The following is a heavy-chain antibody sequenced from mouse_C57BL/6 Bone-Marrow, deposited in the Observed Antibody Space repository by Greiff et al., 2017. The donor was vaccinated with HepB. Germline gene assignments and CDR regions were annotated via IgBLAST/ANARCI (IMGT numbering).Heavy chain of an antibody. CDR3: ARYRGYYLGLFDY. Sequence: DVKLVESGPGLAKPSQPLSLTCSVTGYSITSDYWNWIRKFPGNKLEYMGYISYSGSTYYNPSLKSRISITRDTSKNQYYLQLNSVTTEDTATYYCARYRGYYLGLFDYWGQGTTLTVSS. CDR1: GYSITSDY. D-gene: IGHD2-3*01. J-gene: IGHJ2*01. CDR2: ISYSGST. V-gene: IGHV3-8*01.